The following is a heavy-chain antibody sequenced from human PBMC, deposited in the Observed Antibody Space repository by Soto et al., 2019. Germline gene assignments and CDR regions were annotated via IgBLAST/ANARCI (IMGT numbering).Heavy chain of an antibody. CDR3: ARGPSGYADSNWFDP. J-gene: IGHJ5*02. CDR2: MNPNSGNT. V-gene: IGHV1-8*01. CDR1: GYTFTSYD. Sequence: ASVKVSCKASGYTFTSYDINWVRQATGQGLEWMGWMNPNSGNTGYAQKFQGRVTMTRNTSISTAYMELSSLRSEDTAAYYCARGPSGYADSNWFDPWGQRTLVTVSS. D-gene: IGHD5-12*01.